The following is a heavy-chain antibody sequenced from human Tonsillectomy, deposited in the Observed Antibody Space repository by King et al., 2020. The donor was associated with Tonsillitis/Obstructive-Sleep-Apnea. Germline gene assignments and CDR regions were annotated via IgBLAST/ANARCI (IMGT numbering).Heavy chain of an antibody. CDR3: ARVLTVTFDY. CDR1: GFTFSNYD. J-gene: IGHJ4*02. D-gene: IGHD4-17*01. CDR2: IWFDASNK. Sequence: VQLVESGGGVVQPGRSLKLSCSASGFTFSNYDMHWVRQAPGKGLEWVAVIWFDASNKYYADSVKGRFTISRDNSKNTVYLQMNSLRAEDTAVYYCARVLTVTFDYWGQGTLVTVSS. V-gene: IGHV3-33*01.